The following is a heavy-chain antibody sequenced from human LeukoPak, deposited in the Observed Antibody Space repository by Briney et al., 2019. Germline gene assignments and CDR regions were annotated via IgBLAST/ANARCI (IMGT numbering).Heavy chain of an antibody. V-gene: IGHV4-59*01. Sequence: SETLSLTCTVSGGSISSYYWSWVRQPPGKGLEGIGDIYYSGSTNYNPSLTSGGTISVDTSKHQFSLKLSSVTAADTAVYYCARLSYGDYVPDAFDIWGQGTMVTVSS. J-gene: IGHJ3*02. CDR3: ARLSYGDYVPDAFDI. D-gene: IGHD4-17*01. CDR2: IYYSGST. CDR1: GGSISSYY.